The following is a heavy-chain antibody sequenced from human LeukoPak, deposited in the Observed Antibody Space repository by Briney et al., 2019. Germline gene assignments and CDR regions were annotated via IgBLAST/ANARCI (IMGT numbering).Heavy chain of an antibody. CDR2: ISAYNGNT. CDR3: ARVYNRGSGYENWFDP. V-gene: IGHV1-18*01. D-gene: IGHD3-3*01. Sequence: ASVKVSCKASDYTFTSYGISWVRRAPGQGLEWMGWISAYNGNTNYAQTDQARITMTTDTSTRTAYMELTNLRSDDTAVYYCARVYNRGSGYENWFDPWGQGALVTVSS. J-gene: IGHJ5*02. CDR1: DYTFTSYG.